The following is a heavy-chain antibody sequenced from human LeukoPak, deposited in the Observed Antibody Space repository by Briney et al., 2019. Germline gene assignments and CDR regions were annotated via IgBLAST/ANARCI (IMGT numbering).Heavy chain of an antibody. CDR2: ISSSGSTI. CDR1: GFTFSSYE. Sequence: GGSLRLSRAASGFTFSSYEMNWVRQAPGKGLEWVSYISSSGSTIYYADSVKGRFTISRDNAKNSLYLQMNSLRAEDTAVYYCASEQWLGYFDYWGQGTLVTVSS. CDR3: ASEQWLGYFDY. V-gene: IGHV3-48*03. J-gene: IGHJ4*02. D-gene: IGHD6-19*01.